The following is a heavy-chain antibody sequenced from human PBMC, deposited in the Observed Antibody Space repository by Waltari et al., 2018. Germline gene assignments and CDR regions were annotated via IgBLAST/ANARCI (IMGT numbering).Heavy chain of an antibody. D-gene: IGHD3-22*01. J-gene: IGHJ4*02. CDR3: ARFRVYYDSSGLDY. Sequence: QVQLVQSGAEVKKPGASVKVSCQASGYTFTSYAMHWVRQAPGQRLEWMGWINAGNGNTKYSQKFQGRVTITRDTSASTAYMELSSLRSEDTAVYYCARFRVYYDSSGLDYWGQGTLVTVSS. CDR1: GYTFTSYA. CDR2: INAGNGNT. V-gene: IGHV1-3*01.